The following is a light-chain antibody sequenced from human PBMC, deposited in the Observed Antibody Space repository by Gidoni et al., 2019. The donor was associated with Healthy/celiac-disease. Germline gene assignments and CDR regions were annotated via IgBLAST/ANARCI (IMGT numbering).Light chain of an antibody. J-gene: IGKJ2*01. CDR2: GAS. CDR3: QQYNNWPPYT. Sequence: EIVMTQSPATLSVYPGERATLSCRTSQSVSSNLAWYQQKPGQAPRLLIYGASTRATGIPARFSGSGSGTEFTLTISSLQSEDFAVYYCQQYNNWPPYTFGQRTKLEIK. V-gene: IGKV3-15*01. CDR1: QSVSSN.